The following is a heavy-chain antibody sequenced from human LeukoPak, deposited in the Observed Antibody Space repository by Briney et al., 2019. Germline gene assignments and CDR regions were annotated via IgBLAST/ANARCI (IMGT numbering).Heavy chain of an antibody. CDR3: ASLYYYDSSGYRNFDY. V-gene: IGHV4-39*01. J-gene: IGHJ4*02. D-gene: IGHD3-22*01. CDR2: IYYSGST. Sequence: SETLSLTCTVSGGSISSSSYYWGWIRQPPGKGLEWIGSIYYSGSTYYNPSLKSRVTISVDTSKNQFSLKLSSVTAAGTAVYYCASLYYYDSSGYRNFDYWGQGTLVTVSS. CDR1: GGSISSSSYY.